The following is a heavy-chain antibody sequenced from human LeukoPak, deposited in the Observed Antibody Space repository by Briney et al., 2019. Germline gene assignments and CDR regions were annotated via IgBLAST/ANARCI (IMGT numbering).Heavy chain of an antibody. V-gene: IGHV3-7*03. Sequence: GGSLRLSCAASVFTFSSYWMSWVRQAPGKGLEWVANIKQDGSEKYYVDSVKGRFTISRDNAKNSLYLQMNSLRAEDTAVYYCAKDLVRFLDMRGAFDIWGQGTMVTVSS. D-gene: IGHD3-3*01. CDR1: VFTFSSYW. CDR2: IKQDGSEK. CDR3: AKDLVRFLDMRGAFDI. J-gene: IGHJ3*02.